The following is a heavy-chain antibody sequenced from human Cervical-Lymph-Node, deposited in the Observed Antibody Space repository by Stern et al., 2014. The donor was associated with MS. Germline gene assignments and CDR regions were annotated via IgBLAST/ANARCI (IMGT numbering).Heavy chain of an antibody. CDR3: AKERSSSKNYYFGMDV. Sequence: VQLVESGGGVVQPGTSLRLSCAVSGFTFTSLGLHWVRQAPGKGLAWVAVISYDGSNRYYADSVKGRFTISRDNSKNTVDLQMNSLRGEDTAVYYCAKERSSSKNYYFGMDVWGQGTTVTVSS. D-gene: IGHD2-2*01. V-gene: IGHV3-30*18. CDR2: ISYDGSNR. CDR1: GFTFTSLG. J-gene: IGHJ6*02.